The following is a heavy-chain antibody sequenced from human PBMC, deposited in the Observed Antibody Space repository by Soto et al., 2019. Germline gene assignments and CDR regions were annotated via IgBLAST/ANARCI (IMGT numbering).Heavy chain of an antibody. CDR1: GCTFSNHA. CDR3: ARGCRMAGIEADCDL. CDR2: VAHDGTSK. V-gene: IGHV3-30-3*01. D-gene: IGHD6-19*01. J-gene: IGHJ2*01. Sequence: VGSLRLSWAASGCTFSNHALNWVRRAPGKGLEWVPLVAHDGTSKYYARPVKGRFTISRDTSTNSLFLKMDSLDTEHTPGYYGARGCRMAGIEADCDLCGRGSMVTISS.